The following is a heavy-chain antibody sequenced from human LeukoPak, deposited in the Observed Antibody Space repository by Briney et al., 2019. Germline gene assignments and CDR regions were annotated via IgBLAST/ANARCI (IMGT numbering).Heavy chain of an antibody. CDR2: VYYTGNT. D-gene: IGHD4-17*01. V-gene: IGHV4-59*01. CDR1: SGSISSYY. CDR3: ARGDDYGAVYYYYMDV. Sequence: SETLSLTCTISSGSISSYYWSWIRQPPGKGLEWIGYVYYTGNTNYNPSLKSRVTISVDTSKNQFSLKLSSVTAADTAVYYCARGDDYGAVYYYYMDVWGKGTTVTVSS. J-gene: IGHJ6*03.